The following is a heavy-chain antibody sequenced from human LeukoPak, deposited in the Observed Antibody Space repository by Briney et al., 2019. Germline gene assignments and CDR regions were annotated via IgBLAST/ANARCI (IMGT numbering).Heavy chain of an antibody. CDR1: GGSISSGGYS. V-gene: IGHV4-30-2*01. J-gene: IGHJ4*02. CDR3: ARGRGIVVVPAADFDY. D-gene: IGHD2-2*01. Sequence: SETLSLTCAVSGGSISSGGYSWSWIRQPPGKGLEWIGYIYHSGSTYYNPSLKSRVTISVDRSKNQFSLKLSSVTAADTAVYYCARGRGIVVVPAADFDYWGQGTLVTVSS. CDR2: IYHSGST.